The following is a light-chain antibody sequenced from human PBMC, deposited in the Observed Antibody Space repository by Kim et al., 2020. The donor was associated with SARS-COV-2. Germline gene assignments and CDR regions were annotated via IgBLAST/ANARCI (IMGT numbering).Light chain of an antibody. CDR3: SSYTSSSTWV. Sequence: SALTQPASVSGTPGQSNTIPCTGTSSDVGGYNYVSWYQQHPGKAPKLMIYDVSNRPSGVSNRLSGSKYGKTASLTISGLQAEDKADYYCSSYTSSSTWVFGGGTQLTV. CDR1: SSDVGGYNY. V-gene: IGLV2-14*03. J-gene: IGLJ3*02. CDR2: DVS.